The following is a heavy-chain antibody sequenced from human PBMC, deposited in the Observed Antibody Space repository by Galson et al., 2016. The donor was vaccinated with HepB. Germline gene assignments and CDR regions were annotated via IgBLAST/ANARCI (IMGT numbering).Heavy chain of an antibody. CDR1: GFTFSGYT. J-gene: IGHJ4*02. D-gene: IGHD1-14*01. V-gene: IGHV3-21*01. CDR2: ITSSSGYI. CDR3: ARGGRTEETSLVY. Sequence: SLRLSCAASGFTFSGYTMNWVRQTPEKGLEWVSSITSSSGYIYYADSVKGRFTISRDNARNSLYLQMNSLRVEDTAVYYCARGGRTEETSLVYWGQGTLVTVSS.